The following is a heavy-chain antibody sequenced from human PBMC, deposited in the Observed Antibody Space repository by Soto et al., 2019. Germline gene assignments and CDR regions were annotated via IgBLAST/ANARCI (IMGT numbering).Heavy chain of an antibody. D-gene: IGHD1-26*01. Sequence: QVQLVQSGAEVKKPGASVKVSCKASGYTFTSYDINWVRQASGQGLEWLGWMNPNSGKTGYAQKFQGRVTMTRDTSTSTAYVELTSLTYEHSAVYYCARNIWETGDFDYWGRGTLVTVSS. CDR2: MNPNSGKT. CDR3: ARNIWETGDFDY. V-gene: IGHV1-8*01. CDR1: GYTFTSYD. J-gene: IGHJ4*01.